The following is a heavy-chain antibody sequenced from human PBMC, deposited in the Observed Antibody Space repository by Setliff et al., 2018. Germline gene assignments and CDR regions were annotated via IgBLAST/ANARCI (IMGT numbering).Heavy chain of an antibody. CDR3: ARVRSYGSGNYYYYYYDMDV. D-gene: IGHD3-10*01. CDR2: IYYSGST. J-gene: IGHJ6*02. V-gene: IGHV4-39*07. CDR1: GGSISSSSYY. Sequence: KTSETLSLTCTVSGGSISSSSYYWGWIRQPPGKGLEWIGSIYYSGSTYYNSSLKSRVTISVDTSKNQFSLKLSSVTAADTALYYCARVRSYGSGNYYYYYYDMDVWGQGTTVTVSS.